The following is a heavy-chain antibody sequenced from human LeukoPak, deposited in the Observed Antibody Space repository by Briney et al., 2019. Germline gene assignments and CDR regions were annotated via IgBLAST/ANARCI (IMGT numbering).Heavy chain of an antibody. Sequence: PSETLSLTCAVYGGSFSGYYWSWIRQPPGKGLEWIGEINHSGSTNYNPSLKSRVTISVDTSKNQFSLKLSSVTAADTAVYYCARFRYCSGGSCYSSVWFDPWGQGTLVTVSS. V-gene: IGHV4-34*01. CDR3: ARFRYCSGGSCYSSVWFDP. CDR2: INHSGST. D-gene: IGHD2-15*01. CDR1: GGSFSGYY. J-gene: IGHJ5*02.